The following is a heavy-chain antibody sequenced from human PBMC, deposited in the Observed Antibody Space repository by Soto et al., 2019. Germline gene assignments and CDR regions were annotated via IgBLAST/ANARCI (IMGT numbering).Heavy chain of an antibody. D-gene: IGHD5-12*01. Sequence: SVKVSCKASGGTFSSYAISWVRQAPGQGLEWMGGIIPIFGTANYAQKFQGRVTITADESTSTACMELSSLRSEDTAVYYCARAVDIVATRPVGKLREYYYGMDVWGQGTTVTVSS. J-gene: IGHJ6*02. V-gene: IGHV1-69*13. CDR2: IIPIFGTA. CDR3: ARAVDIVATRPVGKLREYYYGMDV. CDR1: GGTFSSYA.